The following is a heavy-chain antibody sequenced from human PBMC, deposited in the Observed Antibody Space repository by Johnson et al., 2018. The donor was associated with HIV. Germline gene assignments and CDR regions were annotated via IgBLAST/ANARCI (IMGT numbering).Heavy chain of an antibody. Sequence: VQLVESGGGLIKPGGSLRLSCAASGFTFNNAWMSWVRQAPGKGLEWVGRIKSKTDGGTTDYAAPVKGRFTISRDYSKNTLYLQMNSLKTEDPAVYYCTTGELWNGYYLHDAFDILGQGTMVTVSS. D-gene: IGHD3-3*01. J-gene: IGHJ3*02. V-gene: IGHV3-15*01. CDR2: IKSKTDGGTT. CDR3: TTGELWNGYYLHDAFDI. CDR1: GFTFNNAW.